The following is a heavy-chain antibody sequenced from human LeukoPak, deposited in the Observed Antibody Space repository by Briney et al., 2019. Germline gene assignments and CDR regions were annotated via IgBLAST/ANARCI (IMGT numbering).Heavy chain of an antibody. J-gene: IGHJ4*02. CDR3: AKTKANKYYYDSSGDHYFDY. V-gene: IGHV3-9*03. Sequence: PGGSLRLYCAASGFTFDDYAMHWVRQAPGKGLEWVSGISWNSGSIGYADPVKGRFTISRDNAKNSLYLQMNSLRAEDMALYYCAKTKANKYYYDSSGDHYFDYWGQGTLVTVSS. D-gene: IGHD3-22*01. CDR2: ISWNSGSI. CDR1: GFTFDDYA.